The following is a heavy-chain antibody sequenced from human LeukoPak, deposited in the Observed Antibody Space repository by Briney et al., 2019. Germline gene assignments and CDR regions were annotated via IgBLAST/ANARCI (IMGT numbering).Heavy chain of an antibody. Sequence: SETLSLTCTVSGGSISSYYWSWIRQPPGKGLEWIGYIYYSGSTNYNPYLKSRVTISVDTSKNQFSLKLSSVTAADTAVYYCARAPYGSGSYRRGVNWFDPWGQGTLVTVSS. D-gene: IGHD3-10*01. CDR2: IYYSGST. CDR3: ARAPYGSGSYRRGVNWFDP. J-gene: IGHJ5*02. V-gene: IGHV4-59*01. CDR1: GGSISSYY.